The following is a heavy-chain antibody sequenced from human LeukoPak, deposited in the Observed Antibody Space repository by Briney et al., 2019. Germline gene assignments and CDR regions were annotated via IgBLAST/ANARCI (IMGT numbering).Heavy chain of an antibody. CDR2: IYSGGST. J-gene: IGHJ4*02. D-gene: IGHD3-10*01. CDR1: GFTVSSNY. V-gene: IGHV3-53*01. CDR3: AKGASALLWFGTLDY. Sequence: GGSLRLSCAASGFTVSSNYMSWVRQAPGKGLEWVSVIYSGGSTYYADSVKGRFTISRDNSKNTLYLQMNSLRAEDTAVYYCAKGASALLWFGTLDYWGQGTLVTVSS.